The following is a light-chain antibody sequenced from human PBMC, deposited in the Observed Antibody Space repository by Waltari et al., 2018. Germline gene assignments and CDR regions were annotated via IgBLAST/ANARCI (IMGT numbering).Light chain of an antibody. CDR2: LAS. V-gene: IGKV4-1*01. Sequence: DIVMTQSPDSLAVSLGGRATITCKSSQSVVSSYNHKNYIGWYQQRPGQPPRLLIYLASSRESGVPDRFSGSESGTDFTLTISSLQAEDVALYYCQQYYSTPYTFGQGTKLEIK. J-gene: IGKJ2*01. CDR3: QQYYSTPYT. CDR1: QSVVSSYNHKNY.